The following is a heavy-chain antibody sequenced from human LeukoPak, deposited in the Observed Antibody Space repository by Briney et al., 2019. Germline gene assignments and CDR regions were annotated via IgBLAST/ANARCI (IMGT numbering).Heavy chain of an antibody. CDR3: ARARGRGTYSGQFDY. CDR2: ISGTDGTI. Sequence: PGGSLRLSCAASGFTFNLYYMNWVRQAQGKGLEWVSYISGTDGTIYYADSVKGRFTISRDNDKRSLYLQMKSLRAEDTAIYYCARARGRGTYSGQFDYWGQGTLVTVSS. D-gene: IGHD3-10*01. J-gene: IGHJ4*02. V-gene: IGHV3-48*01. CDR1: GFTFNLYY.